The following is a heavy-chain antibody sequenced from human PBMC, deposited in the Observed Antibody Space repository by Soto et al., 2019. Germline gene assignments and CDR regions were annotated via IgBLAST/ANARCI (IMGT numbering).Heavy chain of an antibody. J-gene: IGHJ6*02. CDR1: GGSISRHY. D-gene: IGHD1-26*01. Sequence: SETLSLTCTVSGGSISRHYWSWVRQAPGKGLEWIGHIYYRGSTSYNPSLRSRSTISVDTSNNQFSLKLNSVTTADTAVYYCARDGREASGMDVWGQGTKVTVS. CDR3: ARDGREASGMDV. V-gene: IGHV4-59*11. CDR2: IYYRGST.